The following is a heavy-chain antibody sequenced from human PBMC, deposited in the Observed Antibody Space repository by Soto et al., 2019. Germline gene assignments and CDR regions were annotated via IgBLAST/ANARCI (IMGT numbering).Heavy chain of an antibody. CDR2: ADPEDGDT. V-gene: IGHV1-69-2*01. J-gene: IGHJ4*02. Sequence: EVQLVQSGAEVKKPGATVKISCKVSGYTFTAYYMHWVQQAPGTGLEWMGLADPEDGDTIYAEKFQGRVTITADTSTDTAYMELSILRSEDTAVYYCSTLTRSTGGIFDYWGQGTLVTVSS. CDR1: GYTFTAYY. CDR3: STLTRSTGGIFDY. D-gene: IGHD4-4*01.